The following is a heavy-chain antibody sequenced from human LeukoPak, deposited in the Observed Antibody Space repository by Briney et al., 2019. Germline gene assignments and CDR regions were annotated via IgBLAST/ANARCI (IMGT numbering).Heavy chain of an antibody. Sequence: GPLRLSCAASGFTFSDYYMSWIRQAPGKGLEWVSYISSSSSYTNYADSVKGRFTISRDNAKNSLYLQMNSLRAEDTAVYYCARESGSSLVDYWGQGTLVTVSS. CDR3: ARESGSSLVDY. D-gene: IGHD6-13*01. CDR2: ISSSSSYT. CDR1: GFTFSDYY. V-gene: IGHV3-11*05. J-gene: IGHJ4*02.